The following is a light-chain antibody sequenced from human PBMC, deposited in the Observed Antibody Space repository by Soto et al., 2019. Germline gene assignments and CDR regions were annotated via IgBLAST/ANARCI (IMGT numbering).Light chain of an antibody. CDR2: GAS. J-gene: IGKJ5*01. V-gene: IGKV3-20*01. CDR1: QSVSSSY. Sequence: DIVLTHSPGTLSLSPGERATLSCSASQSVSSSYLAWYQQKPGQAPRLLIYGASSRATGLPDRFSGSGSGTDFTLTISRLEPEDFAVYYCQQYGSSPRITFGQGTRLEI. CDR3: QQYGSSPRIT.